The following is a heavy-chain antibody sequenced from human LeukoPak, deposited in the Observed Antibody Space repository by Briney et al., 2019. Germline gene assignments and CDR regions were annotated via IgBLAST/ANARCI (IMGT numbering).Heavy chain of an antibody. V-gene: IGHV1-2*02. CDR3: ARDYQSDFWSGYSYFDY. J-gene: IGHJ4*02. CDR1: GYTFTGYY. Sequence: ASVKVSCKASGYTFTGYYMHWVRQAPGQGLEWMGWINPNSGGTNYAQKFQGRVTMTRDTSISTAYMELSRLRSDDTAVYYCARDYQSDFWSGYSYFDYWGQGTLVTVSS. CDR2: INPNSGGT. D-gene: IGHD3-3*01.